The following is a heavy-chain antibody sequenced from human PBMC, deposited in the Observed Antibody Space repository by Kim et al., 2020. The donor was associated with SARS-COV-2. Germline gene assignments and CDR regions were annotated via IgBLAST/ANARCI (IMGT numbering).Heavy chain of an antibody. V-gene: IGHV3-30*18. J-gene: IGHJ4*02. CDR3: AKVRGPRQWLLDY. D-gene: IGHD6-19*01. Sequence: GGSLRLSCAASGFTFSSYGMHWVRQAPGKGLEWVAVISYDGSNKYYADSVKGRFTISRDNSKNTLYLQMNSLRAEDTAVYYCAKVRGPRQWLLDYWGQGTLVTVSS. CDR1: GFTFSSYG. CDR2: ISYDGSNK.